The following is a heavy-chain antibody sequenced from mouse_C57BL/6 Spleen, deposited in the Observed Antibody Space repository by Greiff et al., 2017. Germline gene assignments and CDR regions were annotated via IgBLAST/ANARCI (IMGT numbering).Heavy chain of an antibody. CDR1: GYTFTSYW. CDR3: ARYLYGSSYVFDY. J-gene: IGHJ2*01. CDR2: IDPSDSYT. D-gene: IGHD1-1*01. V-gene: IGHV1-69*01. Sequence: QVQLKQPGAELVMPGASVKLSCKASGYTFTSYWMHWVKQRPGQGLEWIGEIDPSDSYTNYNQKFKGKSTLTVDKSSSTAYMQLSSLTSEDSAVYYCARYLYGSSYVFDYWGQGTTLTVSS.